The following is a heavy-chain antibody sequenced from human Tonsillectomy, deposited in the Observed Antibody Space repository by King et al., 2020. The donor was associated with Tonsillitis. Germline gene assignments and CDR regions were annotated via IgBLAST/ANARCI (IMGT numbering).Heavy chain of an antibody. J-gene: IGHJ6*02. V-gene: IGHV1-46*01. Sequence: VQLVQSGAEVKKPGASVKVSCKASGYTFTSYYMHWVRQAPGQGLEWMGIINPSGGSTSYAQKFQGRVTMTRDTSTSTVYMELSSLRSEDTAVYYCARDMGESTVTSSLPAYYYVMDFWGQGTTVTVSS. D-gene: IGHD4-17*01. CDR1: GYTFTSYY. CDR2: INPSGGST. CDR3: ARDMGESTVTSSLPAYYYVMDF.